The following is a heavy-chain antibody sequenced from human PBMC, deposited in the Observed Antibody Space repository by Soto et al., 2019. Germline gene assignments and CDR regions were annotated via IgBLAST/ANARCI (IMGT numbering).Heavy chain of an antibody. CDR2: ISSSSSYI. V-gene: IGHV3-21*01. CDR1: GFTFSSYS. Sequence: EVQLVESGGGLVKPGGSLRLSCAASGFTFSSYSMNWVRQAPGKGLEWVSSISSSSSYIYYADSVKGRFTISRDNAKNSLYLQMNSLRAEDTAVYYCARDLRDDFWSGYYYYSYYGMDVWGQGTTVTVSS. CDR3: ARDLRDDFWSGYYYYSYYGMDV. D-gene: IGHD3-3*01. J-gene: IGHJ6*02.